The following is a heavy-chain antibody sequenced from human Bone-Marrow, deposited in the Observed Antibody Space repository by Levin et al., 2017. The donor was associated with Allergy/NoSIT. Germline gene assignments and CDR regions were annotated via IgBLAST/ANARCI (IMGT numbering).Heavy chain of an antibody. J-gene: IGHJ6*02. CDR1: RFTFSNSW. V-gene: IGHV3-7*01. Sequence: GESLKISCVASRFTFSNSWMTWVRQAPGKGLEWVANINQDGSQKSYVDSVKGRFTVSRDNAKNSLFLQMNSLRAEDTAVYYCARGHYDMDVWGQGTTVTVSS. CDR2: INQDGSQK. CDR3: ARGHYDMDV.